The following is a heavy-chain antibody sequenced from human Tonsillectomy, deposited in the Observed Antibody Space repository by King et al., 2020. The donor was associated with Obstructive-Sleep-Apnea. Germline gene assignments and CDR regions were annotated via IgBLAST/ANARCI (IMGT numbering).Heavy chain of an antibody. J-gene: IGHJ4*02. CDR2: LSGSGGRT. Sequence: EVQLVESGGGLVQPGGSLRLSCAASGFSFSNYAMSWVRQAPGKGLEWVSGLSGSGGRTYYEDSVKGRFTISRDNPRNTLSLQMNSLRAEDTAIYYCAKDADYDYVWGGSRGEPADYWGQGTLVTVSS. CDR3: AKDADYDYVWGGSRGEPADY. CDR1: GFSFSNYA. V-gene: IGHV3-23*04. D-gene: IGHD3-16*02.